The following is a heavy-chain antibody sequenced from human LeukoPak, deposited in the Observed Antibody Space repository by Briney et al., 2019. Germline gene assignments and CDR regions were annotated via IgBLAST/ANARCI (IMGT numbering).Heavy chain of an antibody. CDR3: AKADQCTNGVCCQFDF. Sequence: GGSLRLSCVVSGFTFSSYAMSWVRQAPGKGLEWVSAMSGSGGRTYYADSVKGRFTISRDNSKNTLYLQMNSLRVEDTAVYYCAKADQCTNGVCCQFDFWGQGTLVTVSS. D-gene: IGHD2-8*01. J-gene: IGHJ4*02. V-gene: IGHV3-23*01. CDR1: GFTFSSYA. CDR2: MSGSGGRT.